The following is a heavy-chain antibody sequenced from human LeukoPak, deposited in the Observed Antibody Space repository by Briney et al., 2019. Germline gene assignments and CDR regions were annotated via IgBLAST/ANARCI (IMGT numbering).Heavy chain of an antibody. CDR3: AAGGHILTGYYPFDF. CDR1: GYTFTGYY. J-gene: IGHJ4*02. Sequence: ASVKVSCKASGYTFTGYYMHWVRQAPGQGLEWMGWINPDSGGTNYAQKFQGRVTMTRDTSISTAYMELNGLRSDDTAVYYCAAGGHILTGYYPFDFWGQGTLVTVSS. V-gene: IGHV1-2*02. D-gene: IGHD3-9*01. CDR2: INPDSGGT.